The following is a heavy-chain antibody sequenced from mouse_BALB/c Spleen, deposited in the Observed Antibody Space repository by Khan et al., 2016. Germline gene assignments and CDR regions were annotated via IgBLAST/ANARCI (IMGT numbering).Heavy chain of an antibody. Sequence: QVQLQQSGAELVRPGVSVKISCKGSGYTFTDYDMHWVKQSHAKSLEWIGIISTYYVDATYNQKFKDKATMTVDKSSNTAYMELARLTSEDSAIYYCARGTTALYYALDYWGQGTSVTVSS. CDR3: ARGTTALYYALDY. V-gene: IGHV1S137*01. CDR1: GYTFTDYD. J-gene: IGHJ4*01. CDR2: ISTYYVDA. D-gene: IGHD1-2*01.